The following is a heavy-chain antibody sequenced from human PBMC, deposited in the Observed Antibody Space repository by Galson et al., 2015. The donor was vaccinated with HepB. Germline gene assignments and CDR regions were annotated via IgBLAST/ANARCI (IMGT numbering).Heavy chain of an antibody. CDR2: ISAYNGNT. Sequence: SVKVSCKASGYTFTSYGISWVRQAPGQGLEWMGWISAYNGNTNYAQKLQGRVTMTTDTSTSTAYMELRSLRSDDTAVYYCARDQGGRYYYDSSGYPDYWGQGTLVTVSS. CDR3: ARDQGGRYYYDSSGYPDY. J-gene: IGHJ4*02. D-gene: IGHD3-22*01. CDR1: GYTFTSYG. V-gene: IGHV1-18*01.